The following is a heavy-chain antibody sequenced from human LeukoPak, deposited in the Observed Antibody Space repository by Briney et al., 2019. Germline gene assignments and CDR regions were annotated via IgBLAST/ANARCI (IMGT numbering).Heavy chain of an antibody. CDR2: IYTSGTT. Sequence: PSETLSLTCSISGGSFSGYYWSWVQQPPGKGLEWIGHIYTSGTTNYNPSLRSRVTISADTSKNQFSLKLNSVTAADTAVYYCARHSGYSGYDYSDFWGQGTLVTVSS. J-gene: IGHJ4*02. D-gene: IGHD5-12*01. CDR1: GGSFSGYY. CDR3: ARHSGYSGYDYSDF. V-gene: IGHV4-4*09.